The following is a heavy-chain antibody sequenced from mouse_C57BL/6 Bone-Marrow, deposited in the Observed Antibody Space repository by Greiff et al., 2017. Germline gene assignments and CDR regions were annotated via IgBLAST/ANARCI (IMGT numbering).Heavy chain of an antibody. J-gene: IGHJ3*01. CDR3: ARHKGYDDDWFAY. Sequence: EVQRVESGGGLVQPGESLKLSCASNEFAFPSHDMSWVRKTPEKRLELVAAINSDGGSTYYPDTMARRFIISRDNTKKTLYLQMSSLRSEDTALYYGARHKGYDDDWFAYWGQGTLVTVSA. CDR1: EFAFPSHD. CDR2: INSDGGST. V-gene: IGHV5-2*01. D-gene: IGHD2-4*01.